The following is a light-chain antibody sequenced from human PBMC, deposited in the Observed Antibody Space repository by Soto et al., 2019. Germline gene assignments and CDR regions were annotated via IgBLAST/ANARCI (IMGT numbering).Light chain of an antibody. J-gene: IGKJ1*01. CDR2: GAS. CDR1: QDISNY. V-gene: IGKV1-16*01. Sequence: DIQMTQSPSSLSASVGDRVTITCQASQDISNYVAWFQQKPGKVPKRLIYGASSLQSGVPSRFSGTGSGTDFTLTISRLEPEDFAVYCCQQFDGSLWTFGPGTKV. CDR3: QQFDGSLWT.